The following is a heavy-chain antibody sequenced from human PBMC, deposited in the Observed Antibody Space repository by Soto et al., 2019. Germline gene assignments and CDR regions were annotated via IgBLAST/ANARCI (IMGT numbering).Heavy chain of an antibody. J-gene: IGHJ5*02. CDR3: ARVMAAMQNWLDP. CDR1: GVSISNVGYF. V-gene: IGHV4-30-4*01. CDR2: IYHAGTT. Sequence: QVQLQESGPGLVKPSQTLSLTCTVSGVSISNVGYFWSWIRQPPGKGLEWIGFIYHAGTTYCNSSLRSRVSISIDTSKSQFSLKLNSVTAADTAVYYCARVMAAMQNWLDPWGQGTLVTVSP. D-gene: IGHD2-2*01.